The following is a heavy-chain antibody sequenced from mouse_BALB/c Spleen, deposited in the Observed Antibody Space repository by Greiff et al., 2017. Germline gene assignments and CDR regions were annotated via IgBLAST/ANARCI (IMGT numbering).Heavy chain of an antibody. CDR2: IDPSDSYT. J-gene: IGHJ2*01. Sequence: QVQLKQPGAELVKPGASVKMSCKASGYTFTSYWMHWVKQRPGQGLEWIGVIDPSDSYTSYNQKFKGKATLTVDTSSSTAYMQLSSLTSEDSAVYYCTRWDYGSSYYFDYWGQGTTLTVSS. CDR1: GYTFTSYW. CDR3: TRWDYGSSYYFDY. D-gene: IGHD1-1*01. V-gene: IGHV1S127*01.